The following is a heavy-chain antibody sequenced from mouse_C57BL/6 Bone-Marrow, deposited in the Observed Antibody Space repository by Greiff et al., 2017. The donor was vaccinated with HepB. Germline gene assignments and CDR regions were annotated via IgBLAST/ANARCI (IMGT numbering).Heavy chain of an antibody. Sequence: EVQLVESGGGLVKPGGSLKLSCAASGFTFSSYAMSWVRQTPEKRLEWVATISDGGSYTYYPDNVKGRFTISRDNAKNNLYLQMSHLKSEDTAMYYCARVYYDYDGYFDVWGTGTTVTVSS. J-gene: IGHJ1*03. CDR3: ARVYYDYDGYFDV. CDR1: GFTFSSYA. V-gene: IGHV5-4*01. CDR2: ISDGGSYT. D-gene: IGHD2-4*01.